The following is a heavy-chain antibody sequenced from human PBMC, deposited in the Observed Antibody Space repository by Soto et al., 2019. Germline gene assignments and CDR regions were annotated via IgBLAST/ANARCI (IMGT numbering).Heavy chain of an antibody. V-gene: IGHV3-30-3*01. Sequence: QSDGYLRLSCAASGLTFSSYAMHWVRQAPGKGLEWVAVISYDGSNKYYADSVKGRFTISRDNSKNTLYLQMNSLRAEDTAVYYCARFFMVGPVARASDFWGQGTMLTVSS. CDR2: ISYDGSNK. CDR1: GLTFSSYA. J-gene: IGHJ3*01. CDR3: ARFFMVGPVARASDF. D-gene: IGHD2-15*01.